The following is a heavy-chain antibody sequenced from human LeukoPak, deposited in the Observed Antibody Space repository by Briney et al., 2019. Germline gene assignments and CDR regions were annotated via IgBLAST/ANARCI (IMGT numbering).Heavy chain of an antibody. D-gene: IGHD4-17*01. CDR2: ISWNSGSI. CDR1: GFTFDDYA. CDR3: AKEDYGDYGRSFDY. V-gene: IGHV3-9*01. J-gene: IGHJ4*02. Sequence: PGGSLRLSCAASGFTFDDYAMHWVRQAPGQGLEGVSGISWNSGSIGYADSVKGRFTISRDNAKNSLYLQMNSLRAEDTALYYCAKEDYGDYGRSFDYWGQGTLVTVSS.